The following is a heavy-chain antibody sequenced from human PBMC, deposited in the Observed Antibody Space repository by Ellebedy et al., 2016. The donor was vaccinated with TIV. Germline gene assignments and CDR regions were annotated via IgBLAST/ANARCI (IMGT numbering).Heavy chain of an antibody. CDR2: ISGSGGST. V-gene: IGHV3-23*01. CDR1: GFTFSSYA. Sequence: GGSLRLXCAASGFTFSSYAMSWVRQAPGKGLEWVSAISGSGGSTYYADSVKGRFTISRDNSKNTLYLQMNSLRAEDTAVYYCAKHCPYCTNGVCSSIPTFDYWGQGTLVTVSS. CDR3: AKHCPYCTNGVCSSIPTFDY. D-gene: IGHD2-8*01. J-gene: IGHJ4*02.